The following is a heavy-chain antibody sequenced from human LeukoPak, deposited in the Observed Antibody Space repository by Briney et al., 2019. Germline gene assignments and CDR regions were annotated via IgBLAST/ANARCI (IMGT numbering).Heavy chain of an antibody. CDR1: GFTFSSYG. Sequence: GGSLRLSCAASGFTFSSYGMHWVREAPGKGLEGVAVIWYDGSNKYYADSVKGRFTISRDNSKNTLYLQMNSLRAEDTAMYYCAREVWFGESPFDYWGQGTLVTVSS. D-gene: IGHD3-10*01. V-gene: IGHV3-33*01. CDR3: AREVWFGESPFDY. J-gene: IGHJ4*02. CDR2: IWYDGSNK.